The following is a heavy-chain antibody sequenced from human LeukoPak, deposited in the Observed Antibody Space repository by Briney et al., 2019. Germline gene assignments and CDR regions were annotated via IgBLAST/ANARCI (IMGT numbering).Heavy chain of an antibody. CDR1: GGSISSYY. D-gene: IGHD3-10*01. Sequence: SETLSLTCTVSGGSISSYYWSWIRQPPGKGLEWIGYIYYSGSTNYNPSLKSRVTISVDTSKNQFSLKLSSVTAADTAVYYCASDRGYYGSGQEFDPWGQGTLVTVSS. CDR2: IYYSGST. CDR3: ASDRGYYGSGQEFDP. V-gene: IGHV4-59*01. J-gene: IGHJ5*02.